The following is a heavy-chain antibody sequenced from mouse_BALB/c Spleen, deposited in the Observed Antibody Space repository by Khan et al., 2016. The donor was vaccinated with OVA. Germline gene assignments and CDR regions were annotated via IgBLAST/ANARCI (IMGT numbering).Heavy chain of an antibody. D-gene: IGHD1-3*01. CDR2: INTYTGEP. J-gene: IGHJ3*01. CDR1: GYTLTNYG. V-gene: IGHV9-3-1*01. Sequence: QIQLVQSGPELKKPGETVKISCKASGYTLTNYGMNWVKQAPGKGLKWMGWINTYTGEPTYAEDFKGRIALSLETSASTAYLQINNLKKEYTATDFVARSNVNYWFAYWGQGTLVTVSA. CDR3: ARSNVNYWFAY.